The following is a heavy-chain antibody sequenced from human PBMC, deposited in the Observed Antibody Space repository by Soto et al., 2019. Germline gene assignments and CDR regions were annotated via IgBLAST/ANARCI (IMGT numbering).Heavy chain of an antibody. D-gene: IGHD3-10*01. V-gene: IGHV4-34*01. J-gene: IGHJ6*02. CDR2: INQNGGT. CDR1: GASFSGYS. Sequence: SLTGYGYGASFSGYSWTWIRQPPGKGLEWIGEINQNGGTTYNPSLKSRVTISVDKSKNQFSLNLSSVTAADTALYYCARAPAGPSPRWDVWGQGTTVTVSS. CDR3: ARAPAGPSPRWDV.